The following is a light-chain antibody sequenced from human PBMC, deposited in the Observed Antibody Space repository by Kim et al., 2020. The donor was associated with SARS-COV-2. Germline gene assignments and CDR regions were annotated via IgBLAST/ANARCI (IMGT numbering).Light chain of an antibody. Sequence: SLGGRATITCKATHIVLDNYLDWYQQKPGQPPRLLIYWASTRESGVPDRCSGSGSGTDFTLTISSLQAEDVAVYSCHQYYSIPWTFGQGTKVDIK. CDR3: HQYYSIPWT. J-gene: IGKJ1*01. V-gene: IGKV4-1*01. CDR1: HIVLDNY. CDR2: WAS.